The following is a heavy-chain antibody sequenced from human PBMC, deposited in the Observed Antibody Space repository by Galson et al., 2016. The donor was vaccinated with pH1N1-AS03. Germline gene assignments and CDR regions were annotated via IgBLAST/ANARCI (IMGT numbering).Heavy chain of an antibody. J-gene: IGHJ4*02. Sequence: PALVKPTQTLTLTCTFSGFSLSTSGEGVGWIRQPPGKALEWLTLIHWDDDKRYSPSPRTRLTITKVTPKNQVVLTMTNMDPVDTATYFCVHRRRTITVASVFDYWGQGALVTVSS. D-gene: IGHD5-12*01. CDR1: GFSLSTSGEG. CDR2: IHWDDDK. V-gene: IGHV2-5*02. CDR3: VHRRRTITVASVFDY.